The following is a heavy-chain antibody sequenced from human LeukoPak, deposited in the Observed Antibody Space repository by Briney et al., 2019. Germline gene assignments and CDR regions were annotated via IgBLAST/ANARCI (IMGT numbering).Heavy chain of an antibody. CDR2: IIPIFGTA. V-gene: IGHV1-69*06. D-gene: IGHD6-19*01. J-gene: IGHJ1*01. CDR3: ARDSDGVAGTRSYFQN. Sequence: GASVKVSCKASGGTFSSYAISWVRQAPGQGLEWMGGIIPIFGTANYAQKFQGRVTITADKSTSTAYMELSSLRAEDTAVYYCARDSDGVAGTRSYFQNWGQGTLVTVSS. CDR1: GGTFSSYA.